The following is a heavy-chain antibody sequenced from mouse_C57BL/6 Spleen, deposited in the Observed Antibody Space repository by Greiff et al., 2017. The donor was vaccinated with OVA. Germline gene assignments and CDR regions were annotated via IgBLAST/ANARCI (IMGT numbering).Heavy chain of an antibody. CDR2: INPSTGGT. CDR3: ARGPPLRGLRLYWYFDV. J-gene: IGHJ1*03. Sequence: VQLQQSGPELVKPGASVKISCKASGYSFTGYYMNWVKQSPEKSLEWIGEINPSTGGTTYNQKFKAKATLTVDKSSSTAYMQLKSLTSEDSAVYYCARGPPLRGLRLYWYFDVWGTGTTVTVSS. V-gene: IGHV1-42*01. D-gene: IGHD2-4*01. CDR1: GYSFTGYY.